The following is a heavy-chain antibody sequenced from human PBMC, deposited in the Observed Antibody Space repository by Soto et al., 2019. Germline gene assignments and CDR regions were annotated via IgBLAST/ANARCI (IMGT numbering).Heavy chain of an antibody. CDR2: ISYDGSNK. CDR1: GFTFSSYA. Sequence: QVQLVESGGGVVQPGRSLRLSCAASGFTFSSYAMHWVRQAPGKGLEWVAVISYDGSNKYYADSVKGRFTISRDNSKNTLYLQMNSLRAEYTAVYYCARDYGGNSARRGYFQHWGQGTLVTVSS. D-gene: IGHD4-17*01. CDR3: ARDYGGNSARRGYFQH. V-gene: IGHV3-30-3*01. J-gene: IGHJ1*01.